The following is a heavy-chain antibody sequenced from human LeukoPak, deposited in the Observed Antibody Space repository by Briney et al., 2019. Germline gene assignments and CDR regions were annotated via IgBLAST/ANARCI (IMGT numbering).Heavy chain of an antibody. CDR1: GGSFSGYY. J-gene: IGHJ4*02. CDR3: ARGWAGSSGYSTDFDY. CDR2: INHSGST. D-gene: IGHD3-22*01. V-gene: IGHV4-34*01. Sequence: SETLSLTCAVYGGSFSGYYWSWIRQPPGKGLEWIGEINHSGSTNYNPSLKSRVTISVDTSKNQFSLKLSSVTAADTAVYYCARGWAGSSGYSTDFDYWGQGTLVTVSS.